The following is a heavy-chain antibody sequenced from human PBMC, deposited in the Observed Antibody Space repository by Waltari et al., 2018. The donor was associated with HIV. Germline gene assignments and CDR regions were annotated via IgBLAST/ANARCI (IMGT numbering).Heavy chain of an antibody. D-gene: IGHD3-16*01. CDR2: INTGNGNT. J-gene: IGHJ4*02. V-gene: IGHV1-3*04. CDR3: ARASRTDTSVGGDF. Sequence: QVQLVQSEAEVKKPGASMKVSCKASGYTFINYGIHWVRQAPGQRLEWMGWINTGNGNTKYSQKFQGRVTVISDTSANTAYMELNSLRSEDTAVYYCARASRTDTSVGGDFWGQGTLVIVSS. CDR1: GYTFINYG.